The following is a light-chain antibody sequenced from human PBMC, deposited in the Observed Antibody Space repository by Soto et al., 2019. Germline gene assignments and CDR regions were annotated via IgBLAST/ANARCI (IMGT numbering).Light chain of an antibody. J-gene: IGKJ4*01. Sequence: EIVFTQSPATLSLSPGERATLSCRASQSVSSYLAWYQQKPGQAPRLLIYDASNRATGIPARFSGSGSGTDFTLTISSLXPEDFAVYYCQQRSNWPPFTFGGGTKVDIK. CDR2: DAS. V-gene: IGKV3-11*01. CDR1: QSVSSY. CDR3: QQRSNWPPFT.